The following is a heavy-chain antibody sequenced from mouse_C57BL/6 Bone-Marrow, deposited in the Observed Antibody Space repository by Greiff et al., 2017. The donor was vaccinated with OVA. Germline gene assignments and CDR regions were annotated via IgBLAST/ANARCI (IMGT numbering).Heavy chain of an antibody. J-gene: IGHJ2*01. CDR3: ARDGSAEYSYYGSRYYFDY. D-gene: IGHD1-1*01. Sequence: EVHLVESGGGLVKPGGSLKLSCAASGFTFSSYAMSWVRQTPEKRLEWVATISDGGSYTYYPDNVKGRFTISRDNAKNNLYLQMSHLKSEDTAMYYCARDGSAEYSYYGSRYYFDYWGQGTTLTVSS. CDR2: ISDGGSYT. CDR1: GFTFSSYA. V-gene: IGHV5-4*01.